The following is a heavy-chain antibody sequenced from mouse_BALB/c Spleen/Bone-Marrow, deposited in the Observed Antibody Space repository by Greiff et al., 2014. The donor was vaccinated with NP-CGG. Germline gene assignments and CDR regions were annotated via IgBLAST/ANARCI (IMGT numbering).Heavy chain of an antibody. CDR1: GFNIKDTY. CDR2: IDPANGNT. J-gene: IGHJ3*01. Sequence: VQLKESGAELEKPGASVKLSCTASGFNIKDTYMHWVKQRPEQGLEWIGRIDPANGNTKYDPKFQGKATITADTSSNTAYLQLSSLTSEDTAVYYCATYYRYDRRFAYWGQGTLVTVSA. CDR3: ATYYRYDRRFAY. V-gene: IGHV14-3*02. D-gene: IGHD2-14*01.